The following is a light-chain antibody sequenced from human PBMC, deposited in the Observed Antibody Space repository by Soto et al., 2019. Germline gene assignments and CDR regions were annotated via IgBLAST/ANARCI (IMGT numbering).Light chain of an antibody. V-gene: IGKV1D-12*01. Sequence: DIQMTQSPCSVSASVGDRVIITCRASQGISSWLSWYQKKPGEAPNLLICAASRLQRGVPSRFSGSGSGTDFTLTISSLQPEDFATYYCQQADTFPLTFGGGTKVEIK. CDR2: AAS. J-gene: IGKJ4*01. CDR1: QGISSW. CDR3: QQADTFPLT.